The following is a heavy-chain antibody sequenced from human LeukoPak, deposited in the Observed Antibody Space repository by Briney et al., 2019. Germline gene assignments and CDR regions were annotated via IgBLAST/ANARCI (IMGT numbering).Heavy chain of an antibody. V-gene: IGHV5-51*01. CDR1: GYSFTSYW. J-gene: IGHJ3*01. Sequence: GESLKISRKGSGYSFTSYWIGWVRPMSGKGAEGMGIIYPGDSYTRYSPSFQGQVTISADKAISAAYLQWSSLKASDTAMYYCARASSGYSHDAFDVWGQGTKVTVSS. CDR3: ARASSGYSHDAFDV. CDR2: IYPGDSYT. D-gene: IGHD3-3*01.